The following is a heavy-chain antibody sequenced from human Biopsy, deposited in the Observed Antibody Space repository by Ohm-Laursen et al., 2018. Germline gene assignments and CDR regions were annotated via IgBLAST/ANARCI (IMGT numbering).Heavy chain of an antibody. J-gene: IGHJ4*02. Sequence: SLRLSCSASGFTFNAYWMYRVRQVPGKGLVWVSHIKSVGSWTNYADSVKGRFTISRDNAKNSLFLQMNSLRVEDTALYYCVKSAYSSGFWEASDYWGQGTLVTVSS. CDR3: VKSAYSSGFWEASDY. CDR1: GFTFNAYW. D-gene: IGHD6-19*01. CDR2: IKSVGSWT. V-gene: IGHV3-74*01.